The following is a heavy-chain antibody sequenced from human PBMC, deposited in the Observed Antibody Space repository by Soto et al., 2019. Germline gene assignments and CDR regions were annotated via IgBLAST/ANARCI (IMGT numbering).Heavy chain of an antibody. D-gene: IGHD6-13*01. CDR1: GYTFTSYD. Sequence: QVQLVQSGAEVKKPGASVKVSCKASGYTFTSYDINWVRQATGQGLEWMGWMNPNSGNTGYAQKFQGRVTMTRNTSTSTAYMGLSSLRSEDTAVYYCARGQRSSSWYGPEYFQHWGQGTLVTVSS. CDR2: MNPNSGNT. CDR3: ARGQRSSSWYGPEYFQH. J-gene: IGHJ1*01. V-gene: IGHV1-8*02.